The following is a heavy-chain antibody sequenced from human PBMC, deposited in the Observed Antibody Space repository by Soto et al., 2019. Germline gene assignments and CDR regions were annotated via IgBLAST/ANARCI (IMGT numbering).Heavy chain of an antibody. CDR1: GYNFTTFW. D-gene: IGHD3-22*01. CDR3: ARHRYFRDSRGYDWFDP. Sequence: GESLKISCQGSGYNFTTFWIGWVRQLPGKGLEWMGIIYPGDSATIYSPSFQGQVTMSVDKSVSTAYLQWSSLKSSDSAMYYCARHRYFRDSRGYDWFDPWGQGTLVTVSS. CDR2: IYPGDSAT. J-gene: IGHJ5*02. V-gene: IGHV5-51*01.